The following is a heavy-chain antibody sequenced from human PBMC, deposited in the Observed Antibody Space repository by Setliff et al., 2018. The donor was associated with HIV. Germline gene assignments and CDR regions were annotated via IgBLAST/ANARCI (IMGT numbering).Heavy chain of an antibody. CDR2: IIPIYGIS. V-gene: IGHV1-69*13. CDR1: GGTFTGYG. Sequence: SVKVSCKASGGTFTGYGISWVRQAPGQGLEWMGKIIPIYGISDYAQKFQGRLTITADESTSTAYMELSSLRSEDTAMYYCARRKYYYDGSDYSGWFDPWGQGTLVTVSS. J-gene: IGHJ5*02. CDR3: ARRKYYYDGSDYSGWFDP. D-gene: IGHD3-22*01.